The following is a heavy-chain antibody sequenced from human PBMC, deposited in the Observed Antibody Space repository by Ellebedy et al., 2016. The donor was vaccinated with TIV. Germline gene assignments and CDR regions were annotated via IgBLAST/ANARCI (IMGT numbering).Heavy chain of an antibody. J-gene: IGHJ4*02. D-gene: IGHD2-15*01. CDR1: GYTFTTYY. CDR3: ARDIQDCTGGNCYPDF. CDR2: INPRALIT. V-gene: IGHV1-46*01. Sequence: AASVKVSCKASGYTFTTYYIHWVRQAPGQGLEWMGMINPRALITTYAQKFQGRVTMTRDTSTSTVYMDLSSLRSEDTAVYYCARDIQDCTGGNCYPDFWGQGTLVTVSS.